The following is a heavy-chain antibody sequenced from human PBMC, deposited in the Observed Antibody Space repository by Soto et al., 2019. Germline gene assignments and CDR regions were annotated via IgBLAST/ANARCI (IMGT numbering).Heavy chain of an antibody. CDR2: ITSDTNTI. V-gene: IGHV3-48*02. Sequence: EVQLVESGGGLVQPGGSLRLSCAASGFRFNIYSMNWIRQAPGKGLEWFAYITSDTNTIKYADSVRGRFTISRDNAKNSVELQMNSLRDEDTAVYYCARSVEGHFDYWGQGTVVTVSS. D-gene: IGHD6-19*01. CDR1: GFRFNIYS. CDR3: ARSVEGHFDY. J-gene: IGHJ4*02.